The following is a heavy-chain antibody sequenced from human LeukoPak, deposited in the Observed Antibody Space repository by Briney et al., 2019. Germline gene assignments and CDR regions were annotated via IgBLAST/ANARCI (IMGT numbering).Heavy chain of an antibody. CDR3: ARDPQVAGYFDF. J-gene: IGHJ4*02. D-gene: IGHD6-19*01. CDR2: IHSSGTT. Sequence: PSQTLSLTCTVSGDSINNNYWNYIRQPAGKGLEWIGRIHSSGTTSYSPSLQSRVTISVDTSKNQFSLELSSVTAADTAVYYCARDPQVAGYFDFWGQGTLVTVSS. V-gene: IGHV4-4*07. CDR1: GDSINNNY.